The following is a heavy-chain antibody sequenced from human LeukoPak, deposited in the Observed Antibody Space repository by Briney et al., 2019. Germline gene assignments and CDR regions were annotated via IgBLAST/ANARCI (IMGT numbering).Heavy chain of an antibody. CDR1: GGSISSYY. CDR2: IYYSGST. CDR3: ARDRYYDSSGDRSGWFDP. D-gene: IGHD3-22*01. V-gene: IGHV4-59*01. J-gene: IGHJ5*02. Sequence: SETLSLTCTVSGGSISSYYWSWIRQPPGKGLEWIWYIYYSGSTNYNPSLKSRVTISVDTSKNQFSLKLSSVTAADTAVYYCARDRYYDSSGDRSGWFDPWGQGTLVTVSS.